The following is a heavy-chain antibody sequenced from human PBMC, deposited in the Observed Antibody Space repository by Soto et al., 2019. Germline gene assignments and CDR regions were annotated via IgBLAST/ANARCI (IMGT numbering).Heavy chain of an antibody. CDR1: GFTFSSYG. CDR2: ISYDGSNK. J-gene: IGHJ4*02. Sequence: LRLSCAASGFTFSSYGMHWVRQAPGKGLEWVAVISYDGSNKYYADSVKGRFTISRDNSKNTLYLQMNSLRAEDTAVYYCVSDPYYYDSSGYYWGQGTLVTVSS. D-gene: IGHD3-22*01. V-gene: IGHV3-30*03. CDR3: VSDPYYYDSSGYY.